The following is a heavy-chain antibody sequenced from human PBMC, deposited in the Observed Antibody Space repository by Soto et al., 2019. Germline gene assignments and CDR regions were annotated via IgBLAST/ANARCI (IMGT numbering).Heavy chain of an antibody. V-gene: IGHV4-31*03. CDR2: IYYSGST. J-gene: IGHJ5*02. D-gene: IGHD2-15*01. CDR3: ARVLLPPDKYCSGGSCYAGWFDP. Sequence: QVQLQESGPGLVKPSQTLSLTCTVSGGSISSGGYYWSWIRQHPGKGLEWIGYIYYSGSTYYNPSLKRRVTISVDTSKNQFSLKLSSVTAADTAVYYCARVLLPPDKYCSGGSCYAGWFDPWGQGTLVTVSS. CDR1: GGSISSGGYY.